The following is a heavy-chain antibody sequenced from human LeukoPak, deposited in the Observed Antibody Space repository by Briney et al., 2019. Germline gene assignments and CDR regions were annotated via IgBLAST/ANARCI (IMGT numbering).Heavy chain of an antibody. Sequence: GGSLRLSCAYSGITFRDYTMCWVPQARGKGLEWVSSINGDGSSTYYADSVKGRFTISRDNSKNTLSLQMNSLRVEDTAVYYCAKWGTQARIYRDVDCWGRGTLVTVSS. D-gene: IGHD3-16*01. CDR2: INGDGSST. V-gene: IGHV3-23*01. CDR3: AKWGTQARIYRDVDC. CDR1: GITFRDYT. J-gene: IGHJ4*02.